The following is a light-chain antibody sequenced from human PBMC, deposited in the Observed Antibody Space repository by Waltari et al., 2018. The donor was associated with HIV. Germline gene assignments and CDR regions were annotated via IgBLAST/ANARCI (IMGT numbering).Light chain of an antibody. Sequence: QSALTQPPSASGSPGPSVTISCTGTSSDIGAYNYVSWYQQHPGKAPKLMIYEVNKRPSGVPDRFSGAKSGNVASLTVSGLQDDDEADFYCSSYAGSDNRVVFGGGTKLTVL. CDR2: EVN. CDR3: SSYAGSDNRVV. CDR1: SSDIGAYNY. J-gene: IGLJ2*01. V-gene: IGLV2-8*01.